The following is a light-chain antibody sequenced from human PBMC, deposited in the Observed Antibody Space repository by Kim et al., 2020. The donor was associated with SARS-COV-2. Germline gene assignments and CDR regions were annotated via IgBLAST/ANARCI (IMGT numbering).Light chain of an antibody. Sequence: SYELTQDPAVSVALGQTVRITCQGDSLRSYYATWYQQKPGQAPIVVIYGKNNRPSGTPDRFSGSSSGDTASLTITGTQAGDEADYYCNSRGSNDNVLFGGGTQLTVL. V-gene: IGLV3-19*01. J-gene: IGLJ2*01. CDR1: SLRSYY. CDR2: GKN. CDR3: NSRGSNDNVL.